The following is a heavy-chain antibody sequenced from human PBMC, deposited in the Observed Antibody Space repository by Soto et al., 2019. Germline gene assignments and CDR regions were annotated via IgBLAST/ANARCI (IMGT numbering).Heavy chain of an antibody. CDR2: ISSSDSII. CDR3: ARDLGYYDSSGYFDY. CDR1: GFTFSDYY. Sequence: GSLGLSCAASGFTFSDYYMSWIRQAPGKGLEWVSYISSSDSIIYYADSVKGRFTISRDNAKNSLYLQMNSLRAEDTAVYYCARDLGYYDSSGYFDYWGQGTLVTVSS. V-gene: IGHV3-11*01. D-gene: IGHD3-22*01. J-gene: IGHJ4*02.